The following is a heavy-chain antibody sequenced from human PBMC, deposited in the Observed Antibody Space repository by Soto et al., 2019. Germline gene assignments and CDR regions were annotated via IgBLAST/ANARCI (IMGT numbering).Heavy chain of an antibody. V-gene: IGHV3-30-3*01. CDR2: ISYDGSNK. CDR1: GFTFSSYA. CDR3: ARTISLVRGVITWPGDY. D-gene: IGHD3-10*01. J-gene: IGHJ4*02. Sequence: QVQLVESGGGVVQPGRSLRLSCAASGFTFSSYAMHWVRQAPGKGLEWVAVISYDGSNKYYADSVKGRFTISRDNSKNTLYLQMNSLRAEDTAVFYCARTISLVRGVITWPGDYWGQGTLVTVSS.